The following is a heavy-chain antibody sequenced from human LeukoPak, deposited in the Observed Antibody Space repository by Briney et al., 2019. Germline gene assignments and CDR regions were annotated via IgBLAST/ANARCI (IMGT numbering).Heavy chain of an antibody. Sequence: SETLFLTCAVYGGSFSGYYWSWIRQPPGKGLEWIGEINHSGSTNYNPSLKSRVTISVDTSKNQFSLKLSSVTAADTAVYYCARVGYCSGGSCYSEGNYFDYWGQGTLVTVSS. CDR1: GGSFSGYY. D-gene: IGHD2-15*01. CDR2: INHSGST. V-gene: IGHV4-34*01. CDR3: ARVGYCSGGSCYSEGNYFDY. J-gene: IGHJ4*02.